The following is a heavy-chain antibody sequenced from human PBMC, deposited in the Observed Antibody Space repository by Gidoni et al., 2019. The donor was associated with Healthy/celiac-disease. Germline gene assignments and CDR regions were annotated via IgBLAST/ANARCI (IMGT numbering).Heavy chain of an antibody. CDR1: GFTFSSYE. J-gene: IGHJ4*02. D-gene: IGHD2-2*02. CDR2: ISSSGSTI. V-gene: IGHV3-48*03. Sequence: EVQLVESGGGLVQPGGSLSLSCAASGFTFSSYEMNWVLQAPGKGLEWVSYISSSGSTIYYADSVKGRFTISRDNAKNSLYLLMNSLRAEDTAVYYCARVEGYCSSTSCYTGYFDYWGQGTLVTVSS. CDR3: ARVEGYCSSTSCYTGYFDY.